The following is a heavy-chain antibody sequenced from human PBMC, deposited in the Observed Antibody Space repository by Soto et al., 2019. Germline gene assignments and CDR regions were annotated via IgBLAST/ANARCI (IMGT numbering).Heavy chain of an antibody. Sequence: SGPTLVNPTQTLTLTCTFSGFSLDTGGLGVGWIRRPPGKALEWLALIYWDDDKRYSPSLKSRLTITKDTSKNQVVLTMTNMDPVDTATYYCALTYYGSGSYYNVRWFDPWGQGTLVTVSS. V-gene: IGHV2-5*02. D-gene: IGHD3-10*01. CDR2: IYWDDDK. CDR1: GFSLDTGGLG. J-gene: IGHJ5*02. CDR3: ALTYYGSGSYYNVRWFDP.